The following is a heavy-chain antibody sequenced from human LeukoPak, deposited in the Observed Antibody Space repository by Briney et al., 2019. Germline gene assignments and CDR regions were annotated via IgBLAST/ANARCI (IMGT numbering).Heavy chain of an antibody. Sequence: SETLSLTCTLSGGSISSYYWSWIRQPPGKGLEWIGYIYYSGSTNYNPSLKSRVTISVDTSKNQFSLKLSSVTAADTAVYYCARICIAAAGTIKPFDYWGQGTLVTVSS. CDR3: ARICIAAAGTIKPFDY. CDR2: IYYSGST. J-gene: IGHJ4*02. V-gene: IGHV4-59*08. CDR1: GGSISSYY. D-gene: IGHD6-13*01.